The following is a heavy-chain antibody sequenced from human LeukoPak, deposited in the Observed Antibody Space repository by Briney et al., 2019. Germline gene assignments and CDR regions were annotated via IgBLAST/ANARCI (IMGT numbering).Heavy chain of an antibody. V-gene: IGHV3-48*04. CDR2: ISGSSGIK. CDR1: GFTFSSYS. Sequence: PGGSLRLSCAASGFTFSSYSMNWVRQAPGKGLEWVSCISGSSGIKYYADSVKGRFTISRDNAKNSLYLQMNSLRAEDTAVYYCASLSRYSSSSYYYYMDVWGKGTTVTVSS. D-gene: IGHD6-6*01. CDR3: ASLSRYSSSSYYYYMDV. J-gene: IGHJ6*03.